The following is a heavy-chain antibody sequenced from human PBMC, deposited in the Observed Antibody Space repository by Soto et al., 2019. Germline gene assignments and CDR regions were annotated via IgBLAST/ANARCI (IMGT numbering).Heavy chain of an antibody. Sequence: GGSLRLSCAASGFTFSSYAMSWVRQAPGKGLEWVSAISGSGGSTYYADSVKGRFTISRDNSKNTLYLQMNSLRAEDTAVYYCAKMGLKGYDILTGYHVHWGQGTLVTGSS. CDR1: GFTFSSYA. CDR3: AKMGLKGYDILTGYHVH. D-gene: IGHD3-9*01. V-gene: IGHV3-23*01. J-gene: IGHJ4*02. CDR2: ISGSGGST.